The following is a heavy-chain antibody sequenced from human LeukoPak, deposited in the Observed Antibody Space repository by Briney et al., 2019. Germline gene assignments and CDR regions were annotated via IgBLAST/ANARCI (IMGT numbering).Heavy chain of an antibody. V-gene: IGHV4-4*02. CDR2: IWHSGYT. J-gene: IGHJ5*02. CDR1: GGSISKTNW. CDR3: ARQEQQLIYNWFDP. Sequence: QASGTLSLTCAVSGGSISKTNWWSWVRQSPGTGLEWIGEIWHSGYTNYNPSLKSRVTISVDTSKNQFSLRLTSVTAADTAIYYCARQEQQLIYNWFDPWGQGTLVTVSS. D-gene: IGHD6-13*01.